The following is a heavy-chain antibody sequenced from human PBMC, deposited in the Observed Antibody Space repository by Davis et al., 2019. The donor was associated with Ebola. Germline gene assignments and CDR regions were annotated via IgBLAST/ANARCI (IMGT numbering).Heavy chain of an antibody. CDR1: GYSFTSYW. CDR3: ARGSIGVVIRWFDP. V-gene: IGHV5-51*01. CDR2: IYPGDSDT. J-gene: IGHJ5*02. Sequence: TVSRKGSGYSFTSYWLCWVRQLPGKGLEWMGIIYPGDSDTRYSPSFQGQVTISADKSISTAYLQWSSLKASDTAMYYCARGSIGVVIRWFDPWGQGTLVTVSS. D-gene: IGHD3-3*01.